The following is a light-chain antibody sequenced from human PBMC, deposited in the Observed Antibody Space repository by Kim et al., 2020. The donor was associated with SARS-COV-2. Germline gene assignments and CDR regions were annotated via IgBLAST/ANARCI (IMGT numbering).Light chain of an antibody. J-gene: IGLJ3*02. CDR2: KNN. CDR1: SGSIASNY. CDR3: QSYDTTNIWV. V-gene: IGLV6-57*03. Sequence: KTGIISCTRSSGSIASNYVQWYQQRPGSAPTTVIYKNNQRPAGVPDRFSGSIDSSSNSASLTIAGLKTEDEADYYCQSYDTTNIWVFGGGTQLTVL.